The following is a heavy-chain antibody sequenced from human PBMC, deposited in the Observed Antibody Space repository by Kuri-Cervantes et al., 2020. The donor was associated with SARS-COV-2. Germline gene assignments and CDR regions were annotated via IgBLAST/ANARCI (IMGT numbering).Heavy chain of an antibody. CDR1: GGSISSSSYY. D-gene: IGHD6-6*01. V-gene: IGHV4-39*01. Sequence: SETLSLTCTVSGGSISSSSYYWGWIRQPPGKGLEWIGSIYYSGSTYYNPSLKSRVTISVDTSKNQFSLKLSSVTAADTAVYYCARTQGVAAHRGDHNWFDPWGQGTLVTVSS. CDR3: ARTQGVAAHRGDHNWFDP. CDR2: IYYSGST. J-gene: IGHJ5*02.